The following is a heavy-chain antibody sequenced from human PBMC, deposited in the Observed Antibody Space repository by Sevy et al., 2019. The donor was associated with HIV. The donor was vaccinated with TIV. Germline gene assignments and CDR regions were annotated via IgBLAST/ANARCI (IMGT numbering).Heavy chain of an antibody. CDR2: IYYSGSSGRT. V-gene: IGHV4-39*01. D-gene: IGHD4-17*01. CDR1: GGSISSSSYY. CDR3: ARHAYGDYLS. J-gene: IGHJ4*02. Sequence: SETLSLTCTVSGGSISSSSYYWGWIRQPPGKGLEWIGSIYYSGSSGRTYYNPSLKSRVTISVDTSKNQFSLKLSSVTAADTAVYYCARHAYGDYLSWGQGTLVTVSS.